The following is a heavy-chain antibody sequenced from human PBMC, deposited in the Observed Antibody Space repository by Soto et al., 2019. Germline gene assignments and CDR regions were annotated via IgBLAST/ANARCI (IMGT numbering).Heavy chain of an antibody. CDR2: MNPNSGNT. CDR1: GYTFTSYD. D-gene: IGHD6-13*01. V-gene: IGHV1-8*01. CDR3: TLRIPAAGFGYFDL. Sequence: QVQLVQSGAEVKKPGASVKVSCKASGYTFTSYDINWVRQATGQGLEWMGWMNPNSGNTGYAQKFQGRVTMTRNTSLSTAYIELSSLRSEDTAVYYCTLRIPAAGFGYFDLWCRGTLVTVSS. J-gene: IGHJ2*01.